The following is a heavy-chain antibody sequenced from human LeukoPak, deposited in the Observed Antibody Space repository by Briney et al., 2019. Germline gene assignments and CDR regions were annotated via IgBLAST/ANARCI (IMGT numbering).Heavy chain of an antibody. CDR1: GFTFGDYA. CDR2: IRNKAYGGTT. D-gene: IGHD3-16*01. J-gene: IGHJ4*02. CDR3: TRRWGTDY. Sequence: GGSLRLSCTTSGFTFGDYAMSWVRQAPGKGLEWVGFIRNKAYGGTTEYAASVKGRFTISRDDSKSTAYLQMNSLKIEDTAVYYCTRRWGTDYWGQGTLVTVSS. V-gene: IGHV3-49*04.